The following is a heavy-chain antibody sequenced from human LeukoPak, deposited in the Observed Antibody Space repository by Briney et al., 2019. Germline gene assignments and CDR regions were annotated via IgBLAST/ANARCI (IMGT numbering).Heavy chain of an antibody. CDR1: GFTFSGYS. V-gene: IGHV3-7*01. J-gene: IGHJ3*02. D-gene: IGHD1-26*01. CDR2: IKQDGSEK. CDR3: ARDHSGKNAFDI. Sequence: GGSLRLSCAASGFTFSGYSMNWVRQAPGKGLEWVANIKQDGSEKYYVDSVKGRFTISRDNAKNSLYLQMNSLRAEDTAVYYCARDHSGKNAFDIWGQGTMVTVSS.